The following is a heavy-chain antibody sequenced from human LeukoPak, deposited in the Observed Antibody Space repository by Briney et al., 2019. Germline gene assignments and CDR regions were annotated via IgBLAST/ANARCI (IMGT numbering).Heavy chain of an antibody. CDR2: LSGSGGST. CDR3: ARDAYNWNYGGFDY. D-gene: IGHD1-7*01. Sequence: GGSLRLSCAASGFTFSKCGMSWVRQAPGKGLEWVSVLSGSGGSTYYADSVKGRFTISRDNSKNTLYLQMKSLRAEDTALYYCARDAYNWNYGGFDYWGQGTLVTVSS. CDR1: GFTFSKCG. J-gene: IGHJ4*02. V-gene: IGHV3-23*01.